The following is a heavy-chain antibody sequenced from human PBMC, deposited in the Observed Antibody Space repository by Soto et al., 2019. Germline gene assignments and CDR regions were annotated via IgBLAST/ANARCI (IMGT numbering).Heavy chain of an antibody. J-gene: IGHJ5*02. CDR3: ADCSGGSCFSTS. Sequence: QVQLVESGGGLVKPGGSLRLSCAASGFTFSDYYMSWIRQAPGKGLEWVSYISSSGDTIFYADSVKGRFTVSRDNAKNSLYLLMNNLRAEDTAVYYGADCSGGSCFSTSWGQGTLVTVSS. V-gene: IGHV3-11*01. D-gene: IGHD2-15*01. CDR2: ISSSGDTI. CDR1: GFTFSDYY.